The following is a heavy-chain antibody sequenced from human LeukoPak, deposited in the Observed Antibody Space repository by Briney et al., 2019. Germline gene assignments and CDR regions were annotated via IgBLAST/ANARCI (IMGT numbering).Heavy chain of an antibody. V-gene: IGHV4-39*01. D-gene: IGHD6-13*01. Sequence: SETLSLTCAVSGVSISSGTNYWGWIRQPPGKGLEWIGSISYGGITHYNPSLKSRVTIFGDTSKNQFSLKLTSVTAADTAVYYCARQYSKWGQGTLVTVSS. CDR1: GVSISSGTNY. CDR2: ISYGGIT. J-gene: IGHJ4*02. CDR3: ARQYSK.